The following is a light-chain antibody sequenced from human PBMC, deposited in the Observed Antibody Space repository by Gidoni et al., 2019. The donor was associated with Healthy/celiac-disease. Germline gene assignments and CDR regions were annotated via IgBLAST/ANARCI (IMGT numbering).Light chain of an antibody. CDR1: SSDVGGYNY. Sequence: QSALTQPASVAGSPGQSITISCTGTSSDVGGYNYVPWYQQHPGKAPKLMIYDVSNRPSGVSNRFSGSKSGNTASLTISGLQADDEADYYCSSYTSSSTLVFGGGTKLTVL. CDR3: SSYTSSSTLV. CDR2: DVS. J-gene: IGLJ2*01. V-gene: IGLV2-14*01.